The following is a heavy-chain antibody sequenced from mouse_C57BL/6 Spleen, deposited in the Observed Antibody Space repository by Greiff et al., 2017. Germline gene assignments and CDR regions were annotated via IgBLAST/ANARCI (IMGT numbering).Heavy chain of an antibody. CDR2: IDPENGDT. CDR3: TTSRNSWFAY. CDR1: GFNIKDDY. J-gene: IGHJ3*01. D-gene: IGHD2-1*01. V-gene: IGHV14-4*01. Sequence: EVQLQQSGAELVRPGASVMLSCTASGFNIKDDYMHWVKQRPEQGLEWIGWIDPENGDTEYASKFQGKATITADTSSNTAYLQLSSLTSEDTAVYYCTTSRNSWFAYWGQGTLVTVSA.